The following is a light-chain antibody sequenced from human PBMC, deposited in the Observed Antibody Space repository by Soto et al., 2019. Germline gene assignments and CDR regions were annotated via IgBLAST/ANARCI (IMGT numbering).Light chain of an antibody. V-gene: IGLV4-60*02. CDR1: SGHSSYI. CDR2: LEGSGSY. CDR3: GAWASNPRV. J-gene: IGLJ2*01. Sequence: QSVLTQSSSASASLGSSVKLTCTLSSGHSSYIIAWHQQQPGKAPRYLMKLEGSGSYNKGSGVPDRFSGSSSGADRYLTISHLQCGDEANSYCGAWASNPRVFGGGTQLTVL.